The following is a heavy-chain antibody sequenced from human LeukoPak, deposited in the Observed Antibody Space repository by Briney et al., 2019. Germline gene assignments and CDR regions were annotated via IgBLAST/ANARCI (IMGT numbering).Heavy chain of an antibody. CDR2: ISAYNGNT. Sequence: ASVKVSCKASGYTFTSYGISWVRQAPGQGLEWMGWISAYNGNTNYAQKLQGRVTMTTDTSTSTAYMELRSLRSDDTAVYYCARVAYYPGTTTDDYWGQGTLVTVSS. V-gene: IGHV1-18*01. D-gene: IGHD1-7*01. CDR1: GYTFTSYG. J-gene: IGHJ4*02. CDR3: ARVAYYPGTTTDDY.